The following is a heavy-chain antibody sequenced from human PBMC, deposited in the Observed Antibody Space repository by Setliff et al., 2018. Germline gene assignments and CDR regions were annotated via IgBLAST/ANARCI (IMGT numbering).Heavy chain of an antibody. D-gene: IGHD3-3*01. CDR3: ARGKTFFGAFIRAFDI. Sequence: KPSETLSLTCTVSGDPISSHYWSWIRQPPGKGLEWIGSIYHSGSSNNNPSLKSRVTITVERSKNQFSLKLSSVTAADTAVYHCARGKTFFGAFIRAFDIWGQGRMVTVSS. J-gene: IGHJ3*02. V-gene: IGHV4-59*11. CDR2: IYHSGSS. CDR1: GDPISSHY.